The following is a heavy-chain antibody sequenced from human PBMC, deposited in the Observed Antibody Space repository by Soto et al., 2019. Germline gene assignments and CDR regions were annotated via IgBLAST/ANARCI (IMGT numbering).Heavy chain of an antibody. D-gene: IGHD6-13*01. CDR1: GDTISTGGYT. J-gene: IGHJ5*02. CDR2: TYHSGSP. Sequence: SETLSLTCDVSGDTISTGGYTWAWIRQPPGKALEWIGHTYHSGSPYYNPSLKSRVTISVDRSKNQFSLKLSSVTAADTAVYYCARERPDGSRLEPSGQGTLVTVSS. CDR3: ARERPDGSRLEP. V-gene: IGHV4-30-2*05.